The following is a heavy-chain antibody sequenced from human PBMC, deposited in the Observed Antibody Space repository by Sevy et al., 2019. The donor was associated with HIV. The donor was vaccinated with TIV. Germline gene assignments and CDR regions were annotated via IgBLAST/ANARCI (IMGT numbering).Heavy chain of an antibody. CDR1: GFTFSSYS. D-gene: IGHD6-13*01. CDR2: ISSSSSYI. J-gene: IGHJ4*02. V-gene: IGHV3-21*01. Sequence: GGSLRLSCAASGFTFSSYSMNWVRQAPGKGLEWVSSISSSSSYIYYADSVKGRFTISRDNAKNPLYLQMNSLRAEDTAVYYCARDTSSKPTYYFDYWGQGTLVTVSS. CDR3: ARDTSSKPTYYFDY.